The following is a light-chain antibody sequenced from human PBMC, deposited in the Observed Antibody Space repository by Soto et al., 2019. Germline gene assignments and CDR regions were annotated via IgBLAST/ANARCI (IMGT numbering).Light chain of an antibody. CDR2: WAS. V-gene: IGKV4-1*01. CDR1: QSVLYIFNSNNY. CDR3: DQYYSTPLT. J-gene: IGKJ4*01. Sequence: DIVVTQSPDSLAVSLSERATISCKTSQSVLYIFNSNNYLAWYQQKPGQPPKLLIYWASTRESGVPDRFTGSGSGTDFSLTVSSLQAEEATVYYCDQYYSTPLTFGGGTRVEIK.